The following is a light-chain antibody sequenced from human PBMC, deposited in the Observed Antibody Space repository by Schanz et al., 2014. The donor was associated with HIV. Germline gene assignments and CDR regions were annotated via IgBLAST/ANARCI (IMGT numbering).Light chain of an antibody. J-gene: IGLJ1*01. Sequence: QSTLTQPASVSGSPGQSITISCTGTNSDIETHNFVSWFQQLPDRAPKLMVYDVTDRPSGVSSRFSCSRSGNTASLTISGLQAEDEAVYYCSSYTSSSTCVFGTGTKLTVL. CDR1: NSDIETHNF. V-gene: IGLV2-14*01. CDR2: DVT. CDR3: SSYTSSSTCV.